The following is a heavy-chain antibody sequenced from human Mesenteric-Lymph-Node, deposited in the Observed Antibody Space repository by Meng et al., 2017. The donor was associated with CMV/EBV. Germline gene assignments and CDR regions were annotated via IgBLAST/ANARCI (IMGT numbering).Heavy chain of an antibody. CDR3: ARGIVESNWYFDL. Sequence: KASGSTFTGYYMHLVQQAPGQGLEWMGWINPNSGGTNYAQKFQGWVTMTRDTSISTAYMELSRLRSDDTAVYYCARGIVESNWYFDLWGRGTLVTVSS. CDR1: GSTFTGYY. J-gene: IGHJ2*01. V-gene: IGHV1-2*04. D-gene: IGHD2-15*01. CDR2: INPNSGGT.